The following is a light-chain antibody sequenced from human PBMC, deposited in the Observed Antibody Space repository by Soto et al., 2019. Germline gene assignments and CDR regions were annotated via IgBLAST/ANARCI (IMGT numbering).Light chain of an antibody. J-gene: IGLJ3*02. Sequence: QSVLTQPPSASGTPGQRVTISCSGSNSNIGRNTVNWYQQLPGAAPSLLIYSNNQRPSGVPDRFSSSKSGTSASLAISGLQSEDEADYYCAAWDESPNVPVFGGGTKLTVL. CDR2: SNN. CDR1: NSNIGRNT. V-gene: IGLV1-44*01. CDR3: AAWDESPNVPV.